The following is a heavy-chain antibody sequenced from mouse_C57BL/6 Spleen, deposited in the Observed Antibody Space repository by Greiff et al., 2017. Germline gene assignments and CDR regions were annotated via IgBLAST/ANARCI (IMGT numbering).Heavy chain of an antibody. Sequence: VKLMESGPGLVQPSQSLSITCTVSGFSLTSYGVHWVRQTPGKGLEWLGVIWSGGSIDNNDAFISRLSISKDNSKCQIFFKMNSLQADDTAIYYCARESGGYDPGDDWGQGTTLTVSS. CDR1: GFSLTSYG. CDR3: ARESGGYDPGDD. V-gene: IGHV2-2*01. CDR2: IWSGGSI. D-gene: IGHD2-2*01. J-gene: IGHJ2*01.